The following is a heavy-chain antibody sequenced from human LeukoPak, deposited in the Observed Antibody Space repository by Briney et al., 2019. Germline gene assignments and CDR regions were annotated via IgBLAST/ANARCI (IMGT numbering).Heavy chain of an antibody. Sequence: PSETLSLTCTVSGGSISSYYWSWIRQPPGKGLEWIGYIYYSGSTNYNPSPKSRVTISVDTSKNQFSLKQSSVTAADTAVYYCARVSDGLTGNDWFDPWGQGTLVTVSS. CDR3: ARVSDGLTGNDWFDP. V-gene: IGHV4-59*01. D-gene: IGHD3-9*01. CDR2: IYYSGST. CDR1: GGSISSYY. J-gene: IGHJ5*02.